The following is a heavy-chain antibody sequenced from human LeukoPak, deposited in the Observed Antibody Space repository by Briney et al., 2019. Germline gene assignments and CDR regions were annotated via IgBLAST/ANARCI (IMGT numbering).Heavy chain of an antibody. D-gene: IGHD2-2*01. CDR2: MNPNSGNT. CDR3: ARGSLPIVVLPAALDD. J-gene: IGHJ4*02. CDR1: GYTFTSYD. Sequence: ASVKVSCKASGYTFTSYDINWVRQATGQGLEWMGWMNPNSGNTGYAQKFQGRVTITRNTSISTAYMELSSLRSEDTAVYYCARGSLPIVVLPAALDDWGQGTLVTVSS. V-gene: IGHV1-8*03.